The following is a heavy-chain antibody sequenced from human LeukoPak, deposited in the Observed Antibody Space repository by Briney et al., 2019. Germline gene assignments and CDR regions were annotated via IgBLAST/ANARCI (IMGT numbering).Heavy chain of an antibody. CDR3: AKDLRSYYDILTGYYYYYGMDV. CDR2: ISYDGSNK. J-gene: IGHJ6*02. D-gene: IGHD3-9*01. V-gene: IGHV3-30*18. Sequence: GRSLRLSCAASGFTFSSYGMHWVRQAPGKGLEWVAAISYDGSNKYYADSVKGRFTISRDNSKNTLYLQMNSLRAEDTAVYYCAKDLRSYYDILTGYYYYYGMDVWGQGTTVTVSS. CDR1: GFTFSSYG.